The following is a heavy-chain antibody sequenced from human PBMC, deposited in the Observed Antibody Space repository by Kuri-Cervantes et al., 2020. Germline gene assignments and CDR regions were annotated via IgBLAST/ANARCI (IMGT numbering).Heavy chain of an antibody. D-gene: IGHD5-18*01. V-gene: IGHV4-61*02. J-gene: IGHJ3*02. CDR1: GGSINSVSSY. Sequence: SETLSLTCTVSGGSINSVSSYWSWIRQPAGRGLEWIGRTYTSGSTNYNPALKSRVTISIDTSKDKFSLKLRSVTAADTAVYYCAREGQQYSYGYNAFDIWGQGTMVTVSS. CDR3: AREGQQYSYGYNAFDI. CDR2: TYTSGST.